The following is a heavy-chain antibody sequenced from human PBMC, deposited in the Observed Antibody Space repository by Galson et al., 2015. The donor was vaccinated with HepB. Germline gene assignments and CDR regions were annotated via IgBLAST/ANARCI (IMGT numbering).Heavy chain of an antibody. J-gene: IGHJ6*02. CDR2: ISYDGSNK. CDR1: GFTFSSYA. Sequence: SLRLSCAASGFTFSSYAMHWVRQAPGKGLEWVAVISYDGSNKYYADSVKGRFTISRDNSKNTLYLQMNSLRAEDTAVYYCARGPFPFTVTTGKGMDVWGQGTTVTVSS. V-gene: IGHV3-30-3*01. CDR3: ARGPFPFTVTTGKGMDV. D-gene: IGHD4-17*01.